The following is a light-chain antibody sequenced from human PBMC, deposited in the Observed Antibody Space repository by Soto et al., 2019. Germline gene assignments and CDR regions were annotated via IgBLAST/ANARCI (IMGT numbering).Light chain of an antibody. Sequence: EIVLTQSPGTLSLSHGERATLSCRASQSVSNNYLAWYQQKPGQAPRLLIYGASNRATGIPARFSGSGSGTDFTLTISSLESEDFAIYYCQQRSNWPTFGQGTRLEIK. J-gene: IGKJ5*01. CDR1: QSVSNNY. CDR2: GAS. V-gene: IGKV3-11*01. CDR3: QQRSNWPT.